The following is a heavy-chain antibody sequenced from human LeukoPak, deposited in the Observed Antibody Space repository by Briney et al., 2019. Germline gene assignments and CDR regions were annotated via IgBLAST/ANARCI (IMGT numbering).Heavy chain of an antibody. D-gene: IGHD4-23*01. J-gene: IGHJ4*02. Sequence: GSLRLSCAASGFTFSSYAMSWVRQAPGKGLEWVSAISGSGGSTYYADSVKGRFTISRDNSKNTLYLQMNSLRAEDTAVYYCAKGHDYGGNSDYWGQGTLVTVSS. CDR2: ISGSGGST. CDR1: GFTFSSYA. CDR3: AKGHDYGGNSDY. V-gene: IGHV3-23*01.